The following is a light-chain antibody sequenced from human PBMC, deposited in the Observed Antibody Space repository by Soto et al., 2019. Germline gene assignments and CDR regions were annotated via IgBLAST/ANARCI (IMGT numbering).Light chain of an antibody. CDR3: QHLNTYPIP. Sequence: DIQMTRSPSSLSASVEDIVIITCRASQSISNHLNWYQQKPGRAPQLLIYAASTLHSGVPSRFSGSGSGTDFTLTISSLQPEDFATYYCQHLNTYPIPFGPGTRLEI. V-gene: IGKV1-39*01. J-gene: IGKJ5*01. CDR2: AAS. CDR1: QSISNH.